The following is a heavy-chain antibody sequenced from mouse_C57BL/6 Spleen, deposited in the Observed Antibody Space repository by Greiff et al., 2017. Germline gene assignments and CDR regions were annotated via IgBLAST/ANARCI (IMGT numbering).Heavy chain of an antibody. CDR3: ARGAGYGNYVLYYAMDY. V-gene: IGHV1-39*01. CDR2: INPTYGTT. J-gene: IGHJ4*01. D-gene: IGHD2-1*01. CDR1: GYSFTDYN. Sequence: EVKLMESGPELVKPGASVKISCKASGYSFTDYNMNWVKQSNGKSLEWIGVINPTYGTTSYNQKFKGKATLTVDQSSSTAYMQLNSLTSEDSAVYYCARGAGYGNYVLYYAMDYWGQGTSVTVSS.